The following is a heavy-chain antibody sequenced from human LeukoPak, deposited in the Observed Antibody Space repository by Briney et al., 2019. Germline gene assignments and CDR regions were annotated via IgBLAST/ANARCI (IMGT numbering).Heavy chain of an antibody. CDR1: GGSINSGSYS. Sequence: SETLSLTCSVSGGSINSGSYSWTWIRQPAGKGLEWIGRIYSSGRTDYNTTLKSRITISMDTSRTQFSLEMSSVTAADTAVYYCTRGWSSAGAFDIWGQGTMITVSS. V-gene: IGHV4-61*02. CDR3: TRGWSSAGAFDI. D-gene: IGHD6-19*01. CDR2: IYSSGRT. J-gene: IGHJ3*02.